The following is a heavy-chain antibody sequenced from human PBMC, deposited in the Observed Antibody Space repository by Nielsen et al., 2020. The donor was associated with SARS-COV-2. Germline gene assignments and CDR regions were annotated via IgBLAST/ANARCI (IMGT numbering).Heavy chain of an antibody. CDR2: ITHGGTT. Sequence: WIRQPPGKGLKWIGEITHGGTTNYNPSLKSRVTMSVDTSKNQFSLKLSSVTAADTAVYYCVRAPDYDVLTGYYPDGFDVWGRGTMVTVSS. J-gene: IGHJ3*01. CDR3: VRAPDYDVLTGYYPDGFDV. V-gene: IGHV4-34*01. D-gene: IGHD3-9*01.